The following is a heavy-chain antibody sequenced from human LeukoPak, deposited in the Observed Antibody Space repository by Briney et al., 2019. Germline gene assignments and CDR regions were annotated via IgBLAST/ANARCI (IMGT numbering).Heavy chain of an antibody. D-gene: IGHD3-10*01. V-gene: IGHV4-39*01. CDR3: ARLCFFGSGSYYHFDS. CDR1: GDSITSTRYY. CDR2: VYYSGST. J-gene: IGHJ4*02. Sequence: SETLSLTCTVAGDSITSTRYYWGWIRQPPGKGLEWIGSVYYSGSTNYNPSPKSRLTMSVDTSKNQFSLKLSSVTAADTAVYYCARLCFFGSGSYYHFDSWGQGTLVTVSS.